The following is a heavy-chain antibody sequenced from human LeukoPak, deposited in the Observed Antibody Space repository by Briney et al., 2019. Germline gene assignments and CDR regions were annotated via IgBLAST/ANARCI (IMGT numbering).Heavy chain of an antibody. CDR2: FGSTGTI. CDR3: ARSNGLRYFDR. CDR1: GFTFSSYN. D-gene: IGHD4-11*01. Sequence: GGSLRLSCAASGFTFSSYNMNWVRQAPGKGLEWVAYFGSTGTIHYADSMRGRFTISRDNAEMSLFLQMNSLRVDDTAVYYCARSNGLRYFDRWGQGTLVTVSS. V-gene: IGHV3-48*03. J-gene: IGHJ4*02.